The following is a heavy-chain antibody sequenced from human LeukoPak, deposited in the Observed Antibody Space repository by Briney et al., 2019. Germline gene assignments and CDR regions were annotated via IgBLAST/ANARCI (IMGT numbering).Heavy chain of an antibody. J-gene: IGHJ5*02. CDR3: ARVVVVPAAINWLDP. CDR2: IYYYGNT. D-gene: IGHD2-2*01. Sequence: PSETLPLTCSVSGGPISSYYWSWIRPPPGKGPEGIGYIYYYGNTNYNPSLKSRVTISVDPSKNQFSLKLRSVTAADTAVYYCARVVVVPAAINWLDPWGQGTLVTVSS. V-gene: IGHV4-59*01. CDR1: GGPISSYY.